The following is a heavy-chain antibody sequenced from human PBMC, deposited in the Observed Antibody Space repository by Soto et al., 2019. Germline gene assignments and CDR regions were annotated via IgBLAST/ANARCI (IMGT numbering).Heavy chain of an antibody. V-gene: IGHV3-30*18. CDR1: GFTFSSYG. CDR3: AKGFGIAVALKFSFLPDY. J-gene: IGHJ4*02. D-gene: IGHD6-19*01. CDR2: ISYDGSNK. Sequence: GSLRLSCAASGFTFSSYGMHWVRQAPGKGLEWVAVISYDGSNKYYADSVKGRFTISRDNSKNTLYLQMNSLRAEDTAVYYCAKGFGIAVALKFSFLPDYWGQGTLVTVSS.